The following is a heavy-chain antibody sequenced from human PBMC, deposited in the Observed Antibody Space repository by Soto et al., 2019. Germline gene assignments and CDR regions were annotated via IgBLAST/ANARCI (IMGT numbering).Heavy chain of an antibody. D-gene: IGHD4-4*01. CDR1: GFTFSSYS. Sequence: GGSLRLSCAASGFTFSSYSMNWVRQAPGKGLEWVSSISSSSSYIYYADSVKGRFTISRDNAKNSLYLQMNSLRAEDTAVYYCARGAVTLTCYYMDVWGKGTTVTVSS. J-gene: IGHJ6*03. CDR2: ISSSSSYI. CDR3: ARGAVTLTCYYMDV. V-gene: IGHV3-21*01.